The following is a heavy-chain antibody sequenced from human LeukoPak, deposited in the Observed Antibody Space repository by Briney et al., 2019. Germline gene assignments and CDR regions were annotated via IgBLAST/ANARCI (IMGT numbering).Heavy chain of an antibody. D-gene: IGHD3-22*01. CDR3: AGGDYYDSSGYWGYYFDY. V-gene: IGHV4-59*01. Sequence: RSSETLSLTCTVSGGSISSYYWSWLRQPPGKGLEWIGYIYYSGSTNYNPSLKSRVTISVDTSKNQFSLKLSSVTAADTAVYYCAGGDYYDSSGYWGYYFDYWGQGTLVTVSS. J-gene: IGHJ4*02. CDR1: GGSISSYY. CDR2: IYYSGST.